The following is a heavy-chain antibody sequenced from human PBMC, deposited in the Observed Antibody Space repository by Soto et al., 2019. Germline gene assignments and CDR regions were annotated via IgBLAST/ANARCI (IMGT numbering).Heavy chain of an antibody. CDR1: GFTFSSYG. CDR2: IWYDGSNK. J-gene: IGHJ4*02. CDR3: ARDHNGVYDFWSGYPIDY. V-gene: IGHV3-33*01. Sequence: PGGSLRLSCAASGFTFSSYGMHWVRQAPGKGLEWVAVIWYDGSNKYYADSVKGRFTISRDNSKNTLYLQMNSLRAEDTAVYYCARDHNGVYDFWSGYPIDYWGQGTLVTVSS. D-gene: IGHD3-3*01.